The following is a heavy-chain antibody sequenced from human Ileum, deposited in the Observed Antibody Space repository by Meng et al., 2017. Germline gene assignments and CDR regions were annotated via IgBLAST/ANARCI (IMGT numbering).Heavy chain of an antibody. CDR1: GFTSSSYE. D-gene: IGHD3-22*01. J-gene: IGHJ4*02. CDR3: ASGFPRLGYYDSSGYYRDY. CDR2: ISSSGSII. V-gene: IGHV3-48*03. Sequence: GGSLRFSCAAPGFTSSSYEMTWVRQAPGKGLEWVSYISSSGSIIYYADSVKGRFTISRDNAKNSLYLQMNSLRGEDTAVYYCASGFPRLGYYDSSGYYRDYWGQGTLVTVYS.